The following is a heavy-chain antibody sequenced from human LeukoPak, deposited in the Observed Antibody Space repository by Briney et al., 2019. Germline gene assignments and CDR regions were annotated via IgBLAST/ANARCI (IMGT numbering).Heavy chain of an antibody. CDR2: IYTSGST. Sequence: PSQTLSLTCTVSGGSISSGSYYWSWIRQPAGKGLEWIGRIYTSGSTNYNPSLKSRVTISVDTSKNQFSLKLSSVTAADTAVYYCASHRSYQYYFDYWGQGTLVTVSS. J-gene: IGHJ4*02. D-gene: IGHD3-16*02. V-gene: IGHV4-61*02. CDR1: GGSISSGSYY. CDR3: ASHRSYQYYFDY.